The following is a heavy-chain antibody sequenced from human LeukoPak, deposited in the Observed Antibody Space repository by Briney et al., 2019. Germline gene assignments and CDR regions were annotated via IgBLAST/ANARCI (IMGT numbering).Heavy chain of an antibody. Sequence: GGSLRLSCAASGFTFSSYAMSWVRQAPGKGLEWVSVFSGSGGSTYYADSVKGRFTISRDNSKNTLYLQMNSLRAEDTAVYYCAKAGDTSSSPLFLDWGQGTLVTVSS. CDR3: AKAGDTSSSPLFLD. D-gene: IGHD6-6*01. V-gene: IGHV3-23*01. J-gene: IGHJ4*02. CDR1: GFTFSSYA. CDR2: FSGSGGST.